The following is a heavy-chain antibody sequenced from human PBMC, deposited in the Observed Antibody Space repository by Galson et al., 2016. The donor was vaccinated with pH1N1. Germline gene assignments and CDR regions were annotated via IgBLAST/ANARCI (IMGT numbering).Heavy chain of an antibody. V-gene: IGHV1-2*02. J-gene: IGHJ5*02. CDR1: GYTFTGNY. Sequence: SVKVSCKASGYTFTGNYVHWVRQAPGQGLEWMGWINPDSGGTNYAQRFQGRVTMTRDTSISTAYMELSRLTSDDTAVYYCTRVGRLRSGFDPWGQGTLVTVSS. CDR3: TRVGRLRSGFDP. D-gene: IGHD3-16*01. CDR2: INPDSGGT.